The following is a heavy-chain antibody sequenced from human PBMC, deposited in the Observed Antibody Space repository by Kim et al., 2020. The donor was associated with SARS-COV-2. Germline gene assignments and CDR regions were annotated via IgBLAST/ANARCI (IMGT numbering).Heavy chain of an antibody. Sequence: SETLSLICAVYGGSFSGYYWSWIRQPPGKGLEWIGEINHSGSTNYNPSLKSRVTISVDTSKNQFSLKLSSVTAADTAVYYCARWDERLGGNEYSSSPYYFDYWGQGTLVTVSS. J-gene: IGHJ4*02. CDR2: INHSGST. CDR3: ARWDERLGGNEYSSSPYYFDY. D-gene: IGHD6-6*01. V-gene: IGHV4-34*01. CDR1: GGSFSGYY.